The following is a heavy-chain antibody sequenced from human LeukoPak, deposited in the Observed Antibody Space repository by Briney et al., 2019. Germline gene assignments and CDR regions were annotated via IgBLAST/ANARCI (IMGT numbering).Heavy chain of an antibody. Sequence: ASVKDSFKASGYTFTDYYMHWVRQAPGQGLEWMGWINPNSGGTNYAQKFQGRVTMTRDTSISTAYMELSRLRSNDTAVYYCARASYYYDSSGYPGYYFDYWGQGTLVTVSS. CDR3: ARASYYYDSSGYPGYYFDY. CDR2: INPNSGGT. CDR1: GYTFTDYY. D-gene: IGHD3-22*01. J-gene: IGHJ4*02. V-gene: IGHV1-2*02.